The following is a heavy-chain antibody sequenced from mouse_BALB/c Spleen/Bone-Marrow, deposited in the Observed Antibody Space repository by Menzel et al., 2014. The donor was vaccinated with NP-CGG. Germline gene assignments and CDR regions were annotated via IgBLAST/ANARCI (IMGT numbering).Heavy chain of an antibody. Sequence: QVQLKHSGAELVRPGTSVKISCKASGYTFTNYWLGWVKQRPGHGLEWIGDIYPGGGYTNYNEKFKGKATLTADTSSSTAYMQLSSLTSENSAVYFCARRGTGVDYWGQGTTLTVSS. CDR3: ARRGTGVDY. D-gene: IGHD4-1*01. V-gene: IGHV1-63*02. CDR1: GYTFTNYW. J-gene: IGHJ2*01. CDR2: IYPGGGYT.